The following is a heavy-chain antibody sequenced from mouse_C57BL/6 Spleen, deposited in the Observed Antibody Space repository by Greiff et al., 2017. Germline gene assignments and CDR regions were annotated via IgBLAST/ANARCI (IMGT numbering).Heavy chain of an antibody. D-gene: IGHD2-4*01. CDR3: SRPLYDDYDWFAY. J-gene: IGHJ3*01. CDR1: GYSFTGYY. V-gene: IGHV1-42*01. Sequence: VQLQQSGPELVKPGASVKISCKASGYSFTGYYMNLVKQSPEKSLEWIGEINPSTGGTTYNQKFKAKATLTVDKSSSTAYMQLKSLTSEDSAVFDYSRPLYDDYDWFAYWGQGTLVTVSA. CDR2: INPSTGGT.